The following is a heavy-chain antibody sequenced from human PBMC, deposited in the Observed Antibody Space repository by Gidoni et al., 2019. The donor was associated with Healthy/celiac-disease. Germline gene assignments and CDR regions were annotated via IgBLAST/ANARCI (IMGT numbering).Heavy chain of an antibody. J-gene: IGHJ4*02. CDR1: GSSFPSYW. V-gene: IGHV5-10-1*03. CDR2: IDPSDSYT. Sequence: EVQLVQSGAEVKKPGESLRISCKGSGSSFPSYWISWVRQMPGKGLEWMGRIDPSDSYTNYSPSFQGHVTISADKSISTAYLQWSSLKASDTAMYYCARVAYCGGDCYCFDYWGQGTLVTVSS. CDR3: ARVAYCGGDCYCFDY. D-gene: IGHD2-21*02.